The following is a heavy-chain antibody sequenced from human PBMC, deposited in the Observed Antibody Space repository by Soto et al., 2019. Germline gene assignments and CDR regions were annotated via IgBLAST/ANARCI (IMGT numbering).Heavy chain of an antibody. V-gene: IGHV4-39*01. Sequence: SETLSLTCSVSGASINNFAYYWGWIRQPPGKGLEWIGTVYYNENTYYNPSLRSRVAISVDTAKNQFSLNLRSVTAADTAVYFCARRERYYGSPGWFHPCGQGTLVTVSS. CDR1: GASINNFAYY. J-gene: IGHJ5*01. CDR3: ARRERYYGSPGWFHP. D-gene: IGHD3-10*01. CDR2: VYYNENT.